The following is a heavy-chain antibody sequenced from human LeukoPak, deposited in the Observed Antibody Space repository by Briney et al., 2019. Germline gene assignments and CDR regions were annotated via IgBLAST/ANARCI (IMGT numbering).Heavy chain of an antibody. D-gene: IGHD2-21*02. J-gene: IGHJ4*02. CDR3: TTCGGDCYFNY. CDR2: VKSKVDGETT. Sequence: GGSLRLSCAASGFTFSNAWMNWVRQAPGKGLEWVGRVKSKVDGETTSYAAPVKGRFTISRDDSRNTLYLQMNSLKTEDTAVYCCTTCGGDCYFNYWGQGTLVTVSS. V-gene: IGHV3-15*01. CDR1: GFTFSNAW.